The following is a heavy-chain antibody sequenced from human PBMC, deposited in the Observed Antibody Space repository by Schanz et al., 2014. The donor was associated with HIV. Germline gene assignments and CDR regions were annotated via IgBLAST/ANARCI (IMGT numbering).Heavy chain of an antibody. CDR2: ISWNSGSI. Sequence: EVQLVESGGGLVQPGRSLRLSCATSGFFLDDYAMHWVRQAPGKGLEWVSGISWNSGSIGYAESVKGRFTISRDNAKNSLYLQMNSLRAEDTAIYYCAKDLSVHTSAYYRYWGQGTLVTVSS. CDR3: AKDLSVHTSAYYRY. D-gene: IGHD3-22*01. V-gene: IGHV3-9*01. J-gene: IGHJ4*02. CDR1: GFFLDDYA.